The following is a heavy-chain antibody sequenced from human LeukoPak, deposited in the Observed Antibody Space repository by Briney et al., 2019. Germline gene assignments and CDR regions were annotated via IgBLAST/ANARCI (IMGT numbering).Heavy chain of an antibody. CDR1: GGSFSGYY. J-gene: IGHJ4*02. V-gene: IGHV4-34*01. D-gene: IGHD4-17*01. CDR2: INHSGST. CDR3: ARDAYGDLYYFDY. Sequence: PSETLSLTCAVYGGSFSGYYWSWIRQPPGKGLEWIGEINHSGSTNYNPSLKSRVTISVDTSKNQFSLKLSSVTAADTAAYYCARDAYGDLYYFDYWGQGTLVTVSS.